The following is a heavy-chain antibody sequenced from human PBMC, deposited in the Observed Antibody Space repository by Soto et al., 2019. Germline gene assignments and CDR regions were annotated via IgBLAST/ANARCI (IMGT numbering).Heavy chain of an antibody. CDR1: GFTFSSYA. CDR2: ISGSGGST. D-gene: IGHD3-3*01. V-gene: IGHV3-23*01. Sequence: PGGSLRLSCAASGFTFSSYAMSWVRQAPGKGLEWVSAISGSGGSTYYADSVKGRFTISRDNSKNTLYLQMNSLRAEDTAVYYCAKDAQAYYDFWSGYFAAFDIWGQGKMVTVSS. J-gene: IGHJ3*02. CDR3: AKDAQAYYDFWSGYFAAFDI.